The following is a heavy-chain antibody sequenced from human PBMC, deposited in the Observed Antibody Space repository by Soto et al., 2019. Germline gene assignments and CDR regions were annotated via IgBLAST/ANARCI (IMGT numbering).Heavy chain of an antibody. V-gene: IGHV3-53*01. J-gene: IGHJ4*02. CDR2: IYSGGST. CDR1: GFNVSRNY. CDR3: ATSSLAYFDY. D-gene: IGHD3-16*02. Sequence: GGSLRLSCAASGFNVSRNYMSWVRQAPGKGLEWVSVIYSGGSTYYADSVKGRFTISRDNSKNTLYLQMNSLRAEDTAVYYCATSSLAYFDYWGQGTLVTVSS.